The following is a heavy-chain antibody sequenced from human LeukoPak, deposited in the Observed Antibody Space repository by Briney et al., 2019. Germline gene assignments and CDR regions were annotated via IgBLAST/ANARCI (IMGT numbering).Heavy chain of an antibody. CDR2: VSAYNGNT. CDR3: ARGCDTTSCPTNFDY. Sequence: ASVKVSCKASGYTFMSYGINWVRQAPGQGLEWMGWVSAYNGNTNYAQNLQGRVTMTTDTSTSTAYMELVSLRFDDTAVYYCARGCDTTSCPTNFDYWGQGTLVTVSP. CDR1: GYTFMSYG. D-gene: IGHD2-2*01. V-gene: IGHV1-18*01. J-gene: IGHJ4*02.